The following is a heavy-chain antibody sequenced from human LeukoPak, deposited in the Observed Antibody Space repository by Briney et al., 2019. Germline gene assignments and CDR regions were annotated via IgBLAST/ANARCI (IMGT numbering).Heavy chain of an antibody. D-gene: IGHD3-10*01. CDR2: ISSSGSTI. CDR3: ARDEPFGALPKCFDY. V-gene: IGHV3-48*03. J-gene: IGHJ4*02. Sequence: QPGGTLRLSWGAGGFTFSSYEMKWVRQGGGKGVEWSSYISSSGSTIYYADSVKGGFNICRDKDKNSLYMQMNSLRAEERAIYYCARDEPFGALPKCFDYWGQGTLLTVSP. CDR1: GFTFSSYE.